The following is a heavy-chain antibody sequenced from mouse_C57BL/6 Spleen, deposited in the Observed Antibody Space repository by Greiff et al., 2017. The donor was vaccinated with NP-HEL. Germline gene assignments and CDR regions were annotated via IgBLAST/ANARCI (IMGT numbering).Heavy chain of an antibody. J-gene: IGHJ4*01. Sequence: EVMLVESGGGLVKPGGSLKLSCAASGFTFSDYGMHWVRQAPEKGLEWVAYISSGSSTIYYADTVKGRFTISRDKAKNTLFLQMTSLRSEDTAMYYCARSGTGAMDYWGQGTSVTVSS. D-gene: IGHD4-1*01. CDR1: GFTFSDYG. CDR2: ISSGSSTI. V-gene: IGHV5-17*01. CDR3: ARSGTGAMDY.